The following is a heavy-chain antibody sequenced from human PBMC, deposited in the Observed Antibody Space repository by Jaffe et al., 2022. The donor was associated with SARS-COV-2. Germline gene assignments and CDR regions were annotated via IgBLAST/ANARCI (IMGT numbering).Heavy chain of an antibody. D-gene: IGHD3-9*01. J-gene: IGHJ5*02. CDR3: ARGVTGYYFGWFDP. Sequence: QVQLVQSGAEVKKPGSSVKVSCKASGGTFSSYAISWVRQAPGQGLEWMGGIIPIFGTTNYAQKFRGRLTITADESTTTAYMELSSLRSEDTAVYYCARGVTGYYFGWFDPWGQGTLVTVSS. CDR1: GGTFSSYA. V-gene: IGHV1-69*01. CDR2: IIPIFGTT.